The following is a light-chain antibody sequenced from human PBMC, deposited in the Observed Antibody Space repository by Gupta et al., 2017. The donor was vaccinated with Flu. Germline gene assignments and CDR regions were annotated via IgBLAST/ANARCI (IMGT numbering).Light chain of an antibody. CDR1: QSVSSSY. J-gene: IGKJ2*02. Sequence: EIVLTQSPGTLSLSPGERATLSFMASQSVSSSYLASYQHKPGQAPRLLIYGVSSRATGIPDRFSGSGSGTDFTLTISRLEPEDFAVYFCQQDGSSQGTFGQGTKVEIK. V-gene: IGKV3-20*01. CDR3: QQDGSSQGT. CDR2: GVS.